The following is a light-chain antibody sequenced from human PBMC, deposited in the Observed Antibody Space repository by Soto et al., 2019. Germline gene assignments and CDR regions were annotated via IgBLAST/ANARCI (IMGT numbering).Light chain of an antibody. CDR3: QQYNDYSWT. V-gene: IGKV1-5*03. Sequence: DIQMTQSPSTLSASVGDRVSINCRASRSISAWLAWYQQTPGKAPRLLIYKASTLEIGVPSRFSGSGSGTEFTLTISSLQPDDVATYYCQQYNDYSWTFGQGTKVDIK. CDR1: RSISAW. J-gene: IGKJ1*01. CDR2: KAS.